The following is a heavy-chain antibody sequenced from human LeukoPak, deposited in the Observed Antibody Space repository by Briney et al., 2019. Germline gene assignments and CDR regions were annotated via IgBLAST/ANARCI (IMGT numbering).Heavy chain of an antibody. J-gene: IGHJ4*02. Sequence: SETLSLTCTVSGDSISSSSYYWGWIRQPPGKGLEWIGSIYYSGSTYYNPSLKSRVTISVDTSKNQFSLKLSSVTAADTAVYYCARVGDSSGYPDRYFDYWGQGTLVTVSS. V-gene: IGHV4-39*07. CDR1: GDSISSSSYY. D-gene: IGHD3-22*01. CDR2: IYYSGST. CDR3: ARVGDSSGYPDRYFDY.